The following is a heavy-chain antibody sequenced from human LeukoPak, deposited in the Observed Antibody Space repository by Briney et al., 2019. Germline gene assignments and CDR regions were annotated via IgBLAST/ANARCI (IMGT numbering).Heavy chain of an antibody. CDR3: ARGAYDSSGYYPSWFDP. CDR2: IKQDGSEK. D-gene: IGHD3-22*01. Sequence: GGSLRLSCAASGFTFSSSALSWVRQAPGKGLEWVANIKQDGSEKYYVDSVKGRFTISRDNTKNSLYLQMISLGAEDTAVYYCARGAYDSSGYYPSWFDPWGQGTLVTVSS. J-gene: IGHJ5*02. V-gene: IGHV3-7*01. CDR1: GFTFSSSA.